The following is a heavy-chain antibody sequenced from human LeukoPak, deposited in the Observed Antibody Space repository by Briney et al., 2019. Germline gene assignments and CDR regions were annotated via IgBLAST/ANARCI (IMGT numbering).Heavy chain of an antibody. V-gene: IGHV3-7*01. CDR1: GFTFSRYW. CDR2: IKEDGSEK. CDR3: ARVMYYYDDISAYRWFDP. D-gene: IGHD3-22*01. J-gene: IGHJ5*02. Sequence: GGSLRLSCAASGFTFSRYWMSWVRQAPGKGLEWVADIKEDGSEKYYVDSVKGRFTISRDSARNSLYLQMNSLRTEDTAMYYCARVMYYYDDISAYRWFDPWGQGTLVTVSS.